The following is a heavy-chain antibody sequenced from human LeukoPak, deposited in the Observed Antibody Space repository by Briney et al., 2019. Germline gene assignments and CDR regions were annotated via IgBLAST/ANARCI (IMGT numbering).Heavy chain of an antibody. J-gene: IGHJ4*02. CDR3: ARAVLYGSGSRLLDY. V-gene: IGHV1-2*04. D-gene: IGHD3-10*01. Sequence: GASVKVSCKASGYTFTGYYMHWVRQAPGQGLEWMGWINPNSGGTNYAQKFQGWVTMTRDTSISTAYMELSRLRSDDTAVYYCARAVLYGSGSRLLDYWGQGTLVTVSS. CDR2: INPNSGGT. CDR1: GYTFTGYY.